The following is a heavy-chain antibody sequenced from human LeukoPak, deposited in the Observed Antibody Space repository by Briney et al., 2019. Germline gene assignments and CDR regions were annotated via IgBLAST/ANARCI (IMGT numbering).Heavy chain of an antibody. Sequence: SETLSLTCTVSGGSISSYYWSWIRQPPGKGLEWIGYIYYSGSTNYNPSLKSRVTISVDTSKNQFSLKLSSVTAADTAAYYCARSAIVVVTASWFDPWGQGTLVTVSS. D-gene: IGHD2-21*02. CDR1: GGSISSYY. J-gene: IGHJ5*02. V-gene: IGHV4-59*08. CDR3: ARSAIVVVTASWFDP. CDR2: IYYSGST.